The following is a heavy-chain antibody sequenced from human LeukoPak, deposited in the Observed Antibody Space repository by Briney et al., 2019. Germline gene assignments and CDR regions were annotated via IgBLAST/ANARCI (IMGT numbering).Heavy chain of an antibody. Sequence: GGSLRLSCVASGFSFSNYAMTWVRQAPGKGLEWVSSISGSGGTTVYADSVKGRFTISRDNSQNTLYLQMNTLGAEDTAVYYCATDRVSVPSCYYVIGGQGTLVTVSS. D-gene: IGHD3-3*01. CDR2: ISGSGGTT. V-gene: IGHV3-23*01. CDR3: ATDRVSVPSCYYVI. J-gene: IGHJ4*02. CDR1: GFSFSNYA.